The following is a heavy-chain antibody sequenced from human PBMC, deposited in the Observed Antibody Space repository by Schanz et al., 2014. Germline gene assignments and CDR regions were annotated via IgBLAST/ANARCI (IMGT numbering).Heavy chain of an antibody. D-gene: IGHD5-12*01. Sequence: EVQLVESGGGLVQPGGSLRLSCAASGFTFSSYWMSWVRQAPGEGLEWVANIKQDGSEKYYVDSVKGRFTISRDNAKNSLYLQMNSLRAEDTAVYFCARDGGRDGYNLAFDVWGQGTRVTVSS. V-gene: IGHV3-7*03. CDR3: ARDGGRDGYNLAFDV. J-gene: IGHJ4*02. CDR2: IKQDGSEK. CDR1: GFTFSSYW.